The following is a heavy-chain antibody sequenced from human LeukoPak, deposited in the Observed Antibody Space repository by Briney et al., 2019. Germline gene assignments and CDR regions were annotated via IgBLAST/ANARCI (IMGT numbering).Heavy chain of an antibody. CDR3: ARDISGGSHAFDI. V-gene: IGHV4-59*08. Sequence: SETLSLTCTVSGGSISGYYWSWIRQPPGKGLEWVGSIYYSGSAANYNPSLESRVMTPVDTSKNQFSLQVNSVTAADTAVYYCARDISGGSHAFDIWGQGTMVTVSS. CDR2: IYYSGSAA. D-gene: IGHD3-3*02. J-gene: IGHJ3*02. CDR1: GGSISGYY.